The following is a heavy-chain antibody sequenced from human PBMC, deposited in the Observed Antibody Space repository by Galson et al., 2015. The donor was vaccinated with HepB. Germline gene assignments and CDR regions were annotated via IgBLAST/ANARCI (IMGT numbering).Heavy chain of an antibody. CDR1: GFTFDDYV. CDR2: ISWNSGSI. J-gene: IGHJ3*02. Sequence: SLRLSCAASGFTFDDYVMHWVRQAPGEGLEWVSGISWNSGSIGYGDSVKGRFTISRDNAKNSLYLQMNSLRAEDTALYYCAKGTTYSGTSHHGAFDIWGQGTMVTVSS. V-gene: IGHV3-9*01. D-gene: IGHD2-2*01. CDR3: AKGTTYSGTSHHGAFDI.